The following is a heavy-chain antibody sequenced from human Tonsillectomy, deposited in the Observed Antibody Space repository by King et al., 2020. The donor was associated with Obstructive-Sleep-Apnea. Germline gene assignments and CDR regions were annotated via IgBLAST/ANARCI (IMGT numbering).Heavy chain of an antibody. Sequence: QLQESGPGLAKPSETLSLTCNVFGGSISNFYWSWIRQPPGKGLEWMGYVHATGNTDYNPSLKSRVIISVDTSRNHFSLSLTSLTAADTAVYYCARGGSGWSVGDSFDIWGQGTNVTVSS. CDR2: VHATGNT. CDR1: GGSISNFY. V-gene: IGHV4-59*01. CDR3: ARGGSGWSVGDSFDI. J-gene: IGHJ3*02. D-gene: IGHD6-19*01.